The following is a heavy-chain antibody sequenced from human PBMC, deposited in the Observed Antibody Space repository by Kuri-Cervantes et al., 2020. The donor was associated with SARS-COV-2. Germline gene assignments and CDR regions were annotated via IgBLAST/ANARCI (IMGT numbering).Heavy chain of an antibody. D-gene: IGHD7-27*01. Sequence: GESLKISCAASGFTFSNAWMSWVRQAPGKGLEWVSSISSSSSYIYYADSVKGRFTISRDNAKNSLYLQMNSLRAEDTAVYYCARDPGLTGELSYYMDVWGKGTTVTVSS. CDR1: GFTFSNAW. J-gene: IGHJ6*03. CDR2: ISSSSSYI. CDR3: ARDPGLTGELSYYMDV. V-gene: IGHV3-21*01.